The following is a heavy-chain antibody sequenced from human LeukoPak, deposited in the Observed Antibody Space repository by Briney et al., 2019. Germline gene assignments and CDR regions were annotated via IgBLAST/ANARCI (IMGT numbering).Heavy chain of an antibody. CDR3: ARSGSGSLSWFDP. CDR2: IYYSGST. CDR1: GGSISSYY. D-gene: IGHD3-10*01. J-gene: IGHJ5*02. V-gene: IGHV4-59*01. Sequence: SETLSLTCTVSGGSISSYYWSWIRQPPGKGLEWIGYIYYSGSTNYNPSLKSRVTISVDTSKNQFSLKLSSVTAADTAVYYCARSGSGSLSWFDPWGQGTLVTVSS.